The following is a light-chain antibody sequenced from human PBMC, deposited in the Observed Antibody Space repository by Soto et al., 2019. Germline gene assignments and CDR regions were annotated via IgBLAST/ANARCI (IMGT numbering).Light chain of an antibody. Sequence: DIPMTQSPSSLSASVGDRVTITCRASQSISSYLNWYQQKPGKAPKLLIYAASSLQSGVPLRFSGSGSGTDFTLTISSLQPEDFATYYCQQSYSTPRTFGQGTRLEIK. CDR2: AAS. V-gene: IGKV1-39*01. CDR1: QSISSY. CDR3: QQSYSTPRT. J-gene: IGKJ5*01.